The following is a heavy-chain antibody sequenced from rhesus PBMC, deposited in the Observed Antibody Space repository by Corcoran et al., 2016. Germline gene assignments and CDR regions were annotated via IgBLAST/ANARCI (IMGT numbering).Heavy chain of an antibody. V-gene: IGHV3S16*01. J-gene: IGHJ3*01. CDR1: GFTFSDYY. CDR3: AKTEREAFDF. CDR2: ISSASSYI. D-gene: IGHD1-44*02. Sequence: EVQLVESGGGLVQPGGSLRLSCAASGFTFSDYYMSWVRQAPGKGLEWVSSISSASSYIYYADSVKGRFTISRDNAKNTLYLQMSSLRVEDTAVYYCAKTEREAFDFWGQGLRVTVSS.